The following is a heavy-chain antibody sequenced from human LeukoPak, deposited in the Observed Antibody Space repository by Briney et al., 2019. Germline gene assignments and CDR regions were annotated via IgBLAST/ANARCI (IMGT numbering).Heavy chain of an antibody. V-gene: IGHV4-4*02. CDR2: IYHSGST. J-gene: IGHJ2*01. CDR3: ARDYYDILTGYLHRYWYFDL. CDR1: GGSISSSNW. Sequence: SETLSLTCTVSGGSISSSNWWSWVRQPPGKGLEWIGEIYHSGSTNYNPSLKSRVTISVDKSKNQFSLKLSSVTAADTAVYYCARDYYDILTGYLHRYWYFDLWGRGTLVTVSS. D-gene: IGHD3-9*01.